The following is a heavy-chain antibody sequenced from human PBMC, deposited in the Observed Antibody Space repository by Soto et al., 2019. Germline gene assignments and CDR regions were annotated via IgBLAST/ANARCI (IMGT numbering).Heavy chain of an antibody. CDR2: IIPIFGTA. J-gene: IGHJ4*02. CDR1: GGTFSSYA. V-gene: IGHV1-69*13. CDR3: ARDDWGSSAPLDY. D-gene: IGHD6-6*01. Sequence: ASVKVSCKASGGTFSSYAISWVRQAPGQGLEWMGGIIPIFGTANYAQKFQGRVTITADESTSTAYMELSSLRSEDTAVYYCARDDWGSSAPLDYWGQGTLVTVSS.